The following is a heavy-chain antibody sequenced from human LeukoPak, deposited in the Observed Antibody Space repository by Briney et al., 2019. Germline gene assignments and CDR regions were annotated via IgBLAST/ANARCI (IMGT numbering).Heavy chain of an antibody. CDR1: GFTFRIYA. Sequence: GSLRLSCAASGFTFRIYAMSWVRQAPGKGLEWVSTISDSGGGTYYADSVKGRFTISRDNSKNTLYLQMISLRAEDTAIYYCAKGGEYSDFWGQGTLVTVSS. CDR2: ISDSGGGT. D-gene: IGHD5-18*01. V-gene: IGHV3-23*01. CDR3: AKGGEYSDF. J-gene: IGHJ4*02.